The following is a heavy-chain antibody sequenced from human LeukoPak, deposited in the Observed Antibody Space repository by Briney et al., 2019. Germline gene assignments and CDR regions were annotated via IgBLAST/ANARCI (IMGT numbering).Heavy chain of an antibody. CDR2: IYPDDSDT. J-gene: IGHJ6*02. CDR1: GYSFTSFW. CDR3: ARHKWVVSYYYGMDV. Sequence: GESLKISCKGSGYSFTSFWIAWVRQMPGKGLEWMGIIYPDDSDTRYSPSFQGQVTISADKSISTAYLQWSSLKASDTAMYSCARHKWVVSYYYGMDVWGQGTTVTVSS. V-gene: IGHV5-51*01. D-gene: IGHD2-15*01.